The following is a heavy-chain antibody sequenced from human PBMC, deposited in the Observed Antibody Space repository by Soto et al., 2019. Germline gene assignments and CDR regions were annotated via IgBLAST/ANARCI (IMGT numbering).Heavy chain of an antibody. D-gene: IGHD3-16*01. Sequence: QVQLVQSGAEVKKPGASVKVSCKASGYTFTSYAMHWVRQAPGQRLEWMGWLNAGNGNTKYSQKFQGRVTITRDTSASTAYMELSSLRSEDTAVYYCARGEFLSYDDYWGQGTLVTVSS. CDR2: LNAGNGNT. V-gene: IGHV1-3*01. CDR3: ARGEFLSYDDY. CDR1: GYTFTSYA. J-gene: IGHJ4*02.